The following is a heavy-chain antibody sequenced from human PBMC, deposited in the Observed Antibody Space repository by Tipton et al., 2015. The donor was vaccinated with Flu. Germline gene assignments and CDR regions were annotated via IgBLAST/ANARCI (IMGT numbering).Heavy chain of an antibody. V-gene: IGHV4-34*01. Sequence: GSLRLSCAVYGGSFSGYYWSWIRQPPGKGLEWIGEINHSGGTNYNPSLKSRVTISVDTSKNQFSLKLSSVTAADTAVYYCARGRQQLVRWGQGTLVTVSS. CDR3: ARGRQQLVR. CDR2: INHSGGT. D-gene: IGHD6-13*01. J-gene: IGHJ4*02. CDR1: GGSFSGYY.